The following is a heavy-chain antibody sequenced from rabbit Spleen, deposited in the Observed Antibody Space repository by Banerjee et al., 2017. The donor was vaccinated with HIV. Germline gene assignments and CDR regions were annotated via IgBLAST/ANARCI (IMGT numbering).Heavy chain of an antibody. CDR2: IYNGDGTT. Sequence: EESGGDLVKPGASLTLTCTASGFSFSSNYWICWVRQAPGKGPEWIACIYNGDGTTYYASWVNGRFTISRSTSLNTVTLQMTSLTAADTATYFCARSRYYDFGYSGYTYAIPNNLWGQGTLVTVS. CDR1: GFSFSSNY. V-gene: IGHV1S47*01. J-gene: IGHJ4*01. D-gene: IGHD6-1*01. CDR3: ARSRYYDFGYSGYTYAIPNNL.